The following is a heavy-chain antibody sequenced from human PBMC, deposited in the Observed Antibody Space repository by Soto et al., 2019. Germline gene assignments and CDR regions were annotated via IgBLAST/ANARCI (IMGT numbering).Heavy chain of an antibody. D-gene: IGHD3-22*01. CDR2: IYHSGST. Sequence: QVQLQESGPGLVKPSGTLSLTCAVSGGSISSNNWWSWVRQPPGKGLEWIGEIYHSGSTNYNLSLKSRVTISVDQSKNQFSLKLSSVTAADTAVYYCAVSGYYNDYQYGMDVWGQGTTVTVSS. CDR1: GGSISSNNW. V-gene: IGHV4-4*02. J-gene: IGHJ6*02. CDR3: AVSGYYNDYQYGMDV.